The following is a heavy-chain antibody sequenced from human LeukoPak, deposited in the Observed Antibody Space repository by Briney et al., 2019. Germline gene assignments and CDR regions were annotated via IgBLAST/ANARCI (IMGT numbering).Heavy chain of an antibody. CDR2: ISSSSSYI. V-gene: IGHV3-21*01. J-gene: IGHJ4*02. Sequence: KTGGSLRLSCAASGFTFSSYSMNWVRQAPGKGLEWVSSISSSSSYIYYADSVKGRFTISRDNAKNSLYLQMNSLRAEDTAVYYCARALYSSSSRDYWGQGTLVTVSS. D-gene: IGHD6-6*01. CDR3: ARALYSSSSRDY. CDR1: GFTFSSYS.